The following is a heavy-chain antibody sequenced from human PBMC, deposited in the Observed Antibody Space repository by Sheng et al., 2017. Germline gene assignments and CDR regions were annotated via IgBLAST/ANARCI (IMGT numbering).Heavy chain of an antibody. Sequence: QLQLQESGPGLVTPSETLSLTCTVSGGSISDYYWSWIRQPPGKGLEWIGYMYYSGSTNYNPSLESRVTMSLDKFQNQFSLKLASVTAADTAVYYCARDPQGYYYYTDVWGQGTKVTVSS. V-gene: IGHV4-59*01. CDR1: GGSISDYY. CDR2: MYYSGST. CDR3: ARDPQGYYYYTDV. J-gene: IGHJ6*03.